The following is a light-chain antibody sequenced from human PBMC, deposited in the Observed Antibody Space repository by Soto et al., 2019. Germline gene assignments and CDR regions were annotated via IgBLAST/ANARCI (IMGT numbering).Light chain of an antibody. CDR2: RAS. V-gene: IGKV3-15*01. Sequence: VRTQSPATLSVSPGERATLSSRASQSISSNLAWYQQKLGQAPRLFIFRASSRATGVPARFSGSGSGTEFTLTISSLQPEDFAVYYCQQYNNWPPWTFGQGTKVDIK. CDR1: QSISSN. CDR3: QQYNNWPPWT. J-gene: IGKJ1*01.